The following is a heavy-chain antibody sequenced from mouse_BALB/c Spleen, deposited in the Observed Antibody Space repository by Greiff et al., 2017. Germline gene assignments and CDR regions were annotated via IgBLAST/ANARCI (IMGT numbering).Heavy chain of an antibody. CDR1: GFTFTDYY. V-gene: IGHV7-3*02. CDR3: ARDGDGSPYAMDY. D-gene: IGHD2-3*01. CDR2: IRNKANGYTT. Sequence: EVQRVESGGGLVQPGGSLRLSCATSGFTFTDYYMSWVRQPPGKALEWLGFIRNKANGYTTEYSASVKGRFTISRDNSQSILYLQMNTLRAEDSATYYCARDGDGSPYAMDYWGQGTSVTVSS. J-gene: IGHJ4*01.